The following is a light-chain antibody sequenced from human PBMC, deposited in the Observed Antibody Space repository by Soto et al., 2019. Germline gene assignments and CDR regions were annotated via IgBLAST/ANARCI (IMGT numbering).Light chain of an antibody. CDR3: QQSYSTPPT. V-gene: IGKV1-39*01. J-gene: IGKJ1*01. CDR1: HTINNY. CDR2: AAS. Sequence: DIQMTQSPSSLSASVGDRVTITCRAGHTINNYLNWYQQRPGKAPKLLIYAASSLQSGVPSRFRGSGSGTDFTLTITSLHPEDFASYFCQQSYSTPPTFGQGTKVEIK.